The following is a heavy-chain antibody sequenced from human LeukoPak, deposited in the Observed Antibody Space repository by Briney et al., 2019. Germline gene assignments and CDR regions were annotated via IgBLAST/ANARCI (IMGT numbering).Heavy chain of an antibody. CDR2: INAGNGDT. Sequence: ASVTVSCKASGYTFTDYTVHWVRQAPGQRLEWMGWINAGNGDTNYSQKFQGRVTITRDTSASTAYMELSSLRSEDTTVYYCARDPLTGLDYWGQGTLVTVSS. CDR1: GYTFTDYT. J-gene: IGHJ4*02. V-gene: IGHV1-3*01. CDR3: ARDPLTGLDY. D-gene: IGHD7-27*01.